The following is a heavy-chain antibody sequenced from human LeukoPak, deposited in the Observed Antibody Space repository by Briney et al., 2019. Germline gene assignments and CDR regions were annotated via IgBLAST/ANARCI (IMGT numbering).Heavy chain of an antibody. CDR2: ISGSGGGN. D-gene: IGHD2-2*01. V-gene: IGHV3-23*01. CDR1: GFTFNNYA. Sequence: GGSLRLSCAASGFTFNNYAMNWVRQAPGKGLEWVSTISGSGGGNYYADSVKGRFTISRDNSRNTLYLQMNSLRAEDTAVYYCAKDLHEYDFDYWGQGTLVTVSS. J-gene: IGHJ4*02. CDR3: AKDLHEYDFDY.